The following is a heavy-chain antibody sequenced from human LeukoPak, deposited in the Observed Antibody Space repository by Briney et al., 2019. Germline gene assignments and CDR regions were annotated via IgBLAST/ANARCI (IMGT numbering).Heavy chain of an antibody. CDR2: INSDGTTT. CDR3: ARSYHYGSVNYALDI. J-gene: IGHJ3*02. V-gene: IGHV3-74*01. D-gene: IGHD3-10*01. CDR1: GFTLRSYW. Sequence: GGSLRLSCAASGFTLRSYWTHWVRQAPGKGLVWVSRINSDGTTTNYADSVKGRFAISRDNAKNTLYLQMDSLRVEDTAVYYCARSYHYGSVNYALDIWGQGTMVTVSS.